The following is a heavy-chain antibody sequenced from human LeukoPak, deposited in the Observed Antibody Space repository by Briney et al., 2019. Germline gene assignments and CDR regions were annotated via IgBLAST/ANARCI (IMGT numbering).Heavy chain of an antibody. CDR2: INPSGGST. D-gene: IGHD7-27*01. Sequence: ASVKVSCKASGYTFTSYYMHWVRQAPGQGLEWMGIINPSGGSTSYAQKFQGRVTMTRDTSTSTVYMELSSLRSEDTAVYYCARELAGLLLGIGPRSTLYYWGQGTLVTVSS. CDR3: ARELAGLLLGIGPRSTLYY. J-gene: IGHJ4*02. V-gene: IGHV1-46*03. CDR1: GYTFTSYY.